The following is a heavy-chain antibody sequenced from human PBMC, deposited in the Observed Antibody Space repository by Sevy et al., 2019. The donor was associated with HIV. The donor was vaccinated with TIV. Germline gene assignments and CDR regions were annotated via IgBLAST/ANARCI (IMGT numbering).Heavy chain of an antibody. CDR3: AKDPTQLRFLEWLVSESGGFDY. V-gene: IGHV3-30*18. CDR2: ISYVGSNK. J-gene: IGHJ4*02. Sequence: GGSLRLSCAASGFTFSSYGMHWVRQAPGKGLEWVAVISYVGSNKYYADSVKGRFTISRDNSKNTLYLQMNSLRAEDTAVYYCAKDPTQLRFLEWLVSESGGFDYWGQGTLVTVSS. D-gene: IGHD3-3*01. CDR1: GFTFSSYG.